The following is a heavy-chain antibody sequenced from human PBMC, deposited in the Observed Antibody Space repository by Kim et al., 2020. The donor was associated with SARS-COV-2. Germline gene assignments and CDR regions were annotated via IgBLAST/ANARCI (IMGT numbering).Heavy chain of an antibody. Sequence: GGSLRLSCAASGFTFSDYYMSWIRQAPGKGLEWVSYISSSGHNIYYADSVKGRVTISRDNAKNSLYLQMNSLRADDTGVYYCARDLYGDYTTAGYWGQGTLVTVSS. D-gene: IGHD4-17*01. CDR1: GFTFSDYY. J-gene: IGHJ4*02. V-gene: IGHV3-11*01. CDR2: ISSSGHNI. CDR3: ARDLYGDYTTAGY.